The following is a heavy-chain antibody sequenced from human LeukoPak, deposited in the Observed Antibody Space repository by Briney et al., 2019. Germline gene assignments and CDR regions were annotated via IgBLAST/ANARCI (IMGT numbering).Heavy chain of an antibody. CDR1: GDSVSSSSTT. Sequence: TSQTLSLTCAISGDSVSSSSTTWDWIRQSPSRVLEWLGRTYYRPKCYNDYAVSVKGRISINAHTSNNQFSLQLCSVTPEDTAVYYCTRFYWNGLNFFDPWGQGTLVTVSS. CDR2: TYYRPKCYN. D-gene: IGHD2/OR15-2a*01. CDR3: TRFYWNGLNFFDP. J-gene: IGHJ5*02. V-gene: IGHV6-1*01.